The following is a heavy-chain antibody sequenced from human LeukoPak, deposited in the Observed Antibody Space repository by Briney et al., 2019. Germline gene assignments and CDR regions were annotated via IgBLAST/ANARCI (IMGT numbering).Heavy chain of an antibody. D-gene: IGHD3-22*01. V-gene: IGHV1-18*01. CDR2: ISAYNGNT. J-gene: IGHJ4*02. CDR3: ARAQSSMIVVLRGLLWDY. CDR1: GYTFTSYG. Sequence: GASVKVSCKASGYTFTSYGISWVRQAPGQGLEWMGWISAYNGNTNYAQKLQGRVTMTTDTSTSTAYMELRSLRSDDTAVYYCARAQSSMIVVLRGLLWDYWGQGTLVTVSS.